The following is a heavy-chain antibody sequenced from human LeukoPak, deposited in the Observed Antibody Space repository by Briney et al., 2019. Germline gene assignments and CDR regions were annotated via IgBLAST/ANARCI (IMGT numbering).Heavy chain of an antibody. J-gene: IGHJ5*02. CDR3: ARDTSRGFDP. D-gene: IGHD2-2*01. CDR2: IKDDGSQK. CDR1: GFNFVKYW. V-gene: IGHV3-7*01. Sequence: GGSLRLSCAPSGFNFVKYWMTWVRQVPGKGLEWVANIKDDGSQKYYVDSVKGRFTVSRDNGRKSLYLQMNSLRGEDTAIYYCARDTSRGFDPWGQGTLVTVSS.